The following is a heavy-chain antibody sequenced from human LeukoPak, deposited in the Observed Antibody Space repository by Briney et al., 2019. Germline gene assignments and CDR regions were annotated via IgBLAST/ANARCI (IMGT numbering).Heavy chain of an antibody. V-gene: IGHV4-61*02. CDR3: TRGYFYNSREAFDV. Sequence: PSETLSLTCTISGAAVNSGAYFWTWVRQPAGEGMEWIGRIYTSRSTDYNPSLKSRLTISADTGKNEFSMTLTSVSAADTGVYFRTRGYFYNSREAFDVWGQGTMVRVSS. J-gene: IGHJ3*01. CDR2: IYTSRST. CDR1: GAAVNSGAYF. D-gene: IGHD2/OR15-2a*01.